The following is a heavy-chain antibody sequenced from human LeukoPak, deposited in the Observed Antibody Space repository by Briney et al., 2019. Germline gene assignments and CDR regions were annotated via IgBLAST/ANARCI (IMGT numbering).Heavy chain of an antibody. J-gene: IGHJ4*02. CDR3: ARSSSQWELLRFRF. CDR2: MNPNSGNT. Sequence: ASVKVSCKASGYTFTSYDTNWVRQATGQGLEWMGWMNPNSGNTGYAQKFQGRVTMTRNTSISTAYMELSSLRSEDTAVYYCARSSSQWELLRFRFWGQGTLVTVSS. D-gene: IGHD1-26*01. CDR1: GYTFTSYD. V-gene: IGHV1-8*01.